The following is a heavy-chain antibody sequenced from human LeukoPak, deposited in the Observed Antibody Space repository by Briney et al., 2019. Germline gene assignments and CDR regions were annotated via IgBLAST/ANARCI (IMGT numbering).Heavy chain of an antibody. J-gene: IGHJ4*02. CDR1: GFTFSSYG. CDR2: IWYDGSNK. CDR3: ARDIRTGYSSGLVDY. V-gene: IGHV3-33*01. Sequence: PGGSLRLSCAASGFTFSSYGVHWVRQAPGKGLEWVAVIWYDGSNKYYAGSVKGRFTISRDNSKNTLYLQMNSLRAEDTAVYYCARDIRTGYSSGLVDYWGQGTLVTVSS. D-gene: IGHD6-19*01.